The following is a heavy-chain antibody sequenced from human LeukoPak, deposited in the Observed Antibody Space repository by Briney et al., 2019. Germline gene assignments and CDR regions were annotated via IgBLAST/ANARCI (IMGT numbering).Heavy chain of an antibody. CDR2: INPNNGGT. J-gene: IGHJ3*02. CDR3: ARETEYSSSGAFDI. CDR1: GYTFTGYY. D-gene: IGHD6-6*01. Sequence: AASVKVSCKASGYTFTGYYIHWVRQAPGQGLEWMGWINPNNGGTNYAQKIQGRVTMTRDTSISTAYMELSSLRSDDTAVYYCARETEYSSSGAFDIWGQGTMVTVSS. V-gene: IGHV1-2*02.